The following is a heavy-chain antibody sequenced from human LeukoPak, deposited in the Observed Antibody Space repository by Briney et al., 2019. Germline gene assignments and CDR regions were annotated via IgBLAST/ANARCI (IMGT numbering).Heavy chain of an antibody. J-gene: IGHJ6*04. V-gene: IGHV1-69*13. D-gene: IGHD2-21*01. Sequence: ASVKVSCKASGGTFSSYAISWVRQAPGQGLEWMGGIIPIFGTANYAQKFQGRVTITADESTSTAYMELSSLRSEDTAVYYCARGSSGEYYYYGMDVWGKGTTVTVSS. CDR2: IIPIFGTA. CDR3: ARGSSGEYYYYGMDV. CDR1: GGTFSSYA.